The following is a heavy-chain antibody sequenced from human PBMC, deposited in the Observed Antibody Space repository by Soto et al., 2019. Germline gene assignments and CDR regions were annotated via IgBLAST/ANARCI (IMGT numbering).Heavy chain of an antibody. CDR3: ARAAGSSITVFKY. V-gene: IGHV1-18*01. CDR1: GYIFNNFG. J-gene: IGHJ4*02. D-gene: IGHD6-6*01. Sequence: ASVKVSCKTSGYIFNNFGIAWVRQAPGQGLEWMGWIGAYNRNTNYAQKVQGRVTLTTDTSTTTAYMELRSLRSDDTAVYYCARAAGSSITVFKYWGQGTLVTVSS. CDR2: IGAYNRNT.